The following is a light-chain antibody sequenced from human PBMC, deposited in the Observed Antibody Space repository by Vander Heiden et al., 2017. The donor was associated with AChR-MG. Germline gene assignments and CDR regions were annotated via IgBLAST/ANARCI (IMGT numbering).Light chain of an antibody. CDR1: QSISSW. CDR3: QQYNSYWT. V-gene: IGKV1-5*03. J-gene: IGKJ1*01. Sequence: DIQMTQPPSTLSASVGDRVTITCRASQSISSWLAWYQQEPGKAPKLLIYKASSLESGVPSRFGGSGSGTEFTLTISSLQPDDFATYYCQQYNSYWTFGQGTKVEI. CDR2: KAS.